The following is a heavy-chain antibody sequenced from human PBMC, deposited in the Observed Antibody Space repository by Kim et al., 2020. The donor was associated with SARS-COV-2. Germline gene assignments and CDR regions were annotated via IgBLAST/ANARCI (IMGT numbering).Heavy chain of an antibody. V-gene: IGHV3-74*01. CDR3: ARESKDYDEQPVF. J-gene: IGHJ4*02. D-gene: IGHD4-17*01. Sequence: GGSLRLSCVTSGFTFNQFWMYWYRQAPGKGLAWVADINRDSIYTRYADSVKGRFIISRDNAGKTVYLQMNSLRVDDSGIYYCARESKDYDEQPVFGGQGTLVTVSS. CDR2: INRDSIYT. CDR1: GFTFNQFW.